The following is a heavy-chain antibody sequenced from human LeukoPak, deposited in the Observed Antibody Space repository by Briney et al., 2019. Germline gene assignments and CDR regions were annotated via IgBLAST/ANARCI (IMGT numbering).Heavy chain of an antibody. J-gene: IGHJ6*03. Sequence: SETLSLTCSVSGDSMFSRYWSWIRQPPGKGLEWIGYIYDTGTTKYNPSLKSRVTISVDTSKNQFSLKLSSVTAADTAVYYCARDTYYYGSGSYYNHYYYYYMDVWGKGATVTISS. V-gene: IGHV4-59*11. CDR2: IYDTGTT. CDR3: ARDTYYYGSGSYYNHYYYYYMDV. CDR1: GDSMFSRY. D-gene: IGHD3-10*01.